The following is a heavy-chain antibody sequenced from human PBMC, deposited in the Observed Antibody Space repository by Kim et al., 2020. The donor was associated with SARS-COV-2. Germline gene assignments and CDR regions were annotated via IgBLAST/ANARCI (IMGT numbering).Heavy chain of an antibody. Sequence: SETLSLTCSVSGDSIGSFYWSWIRQTPGKGLEWIGYVYHSGTANFSPSFNSRVTLSVDMAKNQFSLTLRSVSAANTAFYYCASETTGYGDLPDWGQGILVIVSS. D-gene: IGHD5-12*01. V-gene: IGHV4-59*01. CDR3: ASETTGYGDLPD. CDR1: GDSIGSFY. CDR2: VYHSGTA. J-gene: IGHJ4*02.